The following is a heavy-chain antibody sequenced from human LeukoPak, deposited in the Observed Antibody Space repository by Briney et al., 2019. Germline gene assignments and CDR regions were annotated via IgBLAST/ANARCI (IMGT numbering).Heavy chain of an antibody. CDR1: GFTFSNYY. Sequence: QTGGSLRLSCAASGFTFSNYYMNWVRQAPGKGLEWVSSISSGSSYIYYADSLKGRFTISRDNAKNSLYLQMNSLRAEDTAVYYCATGVRGYNSALDYWGQGTLVTDSP. CDR2: ISSGSSYI. J-gene: IGHJ4*02. CDR3: ATGVRGYNSALDY. V-gene: IGHV3-21*01. D-gene: IGHD6-19*01.